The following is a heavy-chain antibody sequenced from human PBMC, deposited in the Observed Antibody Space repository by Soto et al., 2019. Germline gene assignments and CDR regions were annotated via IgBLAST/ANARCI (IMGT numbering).Heavy chain of an antibody. CDR1: GFTFSDYY. V-gene: IGHV3-11*01. CDR2: ISTSGSTI. Sequence: QVQLVESGGGLVKPGGSLRLSCAASGFTFSDYYMSWIRQAPGKGLEWVSYISTSGSTIYYADSVKGRFTISRDNAENSLYLQMNSLRVEATAVYYCARPRKYYYRDVWGKGTTVTVSS. D-gene: IGHD3-10*01. J-gene: IGHJ6*04. CDR3: ARPRKYYYRDV.